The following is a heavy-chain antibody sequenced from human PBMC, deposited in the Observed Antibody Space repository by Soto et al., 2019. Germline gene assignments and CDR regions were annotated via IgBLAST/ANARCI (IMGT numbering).Heavy chain of an antibody. D-gene: IGHD3-3*01. CDR1: GGTFSSYA. V-gene: IGHV1-69*01. CDR2: IIPIFGTA. CDR3: AKYDFWSGDPAYYGMDV. J-gene: IGHJ6*02. Sequence: QVQLVQSGAEVKKPGSSVKVSCKASGGTFSSYAISWVRQAPGQGLEWMGGIIPIFGTANYAQKFQGRVTITADESTSTAYMELSSLRSEDTDVYYCAKYDFWSGDPAYYGMDVWGQGPTVTVSS.